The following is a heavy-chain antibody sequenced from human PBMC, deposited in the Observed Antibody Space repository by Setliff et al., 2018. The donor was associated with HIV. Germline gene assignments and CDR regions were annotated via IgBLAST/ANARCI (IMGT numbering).Heavy chain of an antibody. Sequence: PSETLSLTCTVSGGSISSYYWSWIRQPPGRGLEWIGYIYYSGSTNYNPSLKSRVTISVDTSKSQFSLKLSSVTAADTAVYYCASALKEGYSYGYPFDFWGQGTLVTVSS. D-gene: IGHD5-18*01. J-gene: IGHJ4*02. V-gene: IGHV4-59*01. CDR3: ASALKEGYSYGYPFDF. CDR2: IYYSGST. CDR1: GGSISSYY.